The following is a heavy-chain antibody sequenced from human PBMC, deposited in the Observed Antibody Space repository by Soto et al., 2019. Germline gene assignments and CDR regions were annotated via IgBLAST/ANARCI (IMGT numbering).Heavy chain of an antibody. V-gene: IGHV3-48*02. CDR1: GFSLRGYS. J-gene: IGHJ4*02. Sequence: EVQLVESGGGLVQPGGSLRLSCAASGFSLRGYSMSWVRQAPGKGLEWISYINDFKSINADSVKGRFTISRDNAKNSVYLQMNSLGEDDTAVYYCARGAGYGDYGGYWGQGTLVTVSS. D-gene: IGHD4-17*01. CDR2: INDFKSI. CDR3: ARGAGYGDYGGY.